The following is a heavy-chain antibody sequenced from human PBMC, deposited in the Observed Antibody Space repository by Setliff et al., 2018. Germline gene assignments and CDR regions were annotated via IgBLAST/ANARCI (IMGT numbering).Heavy chain of an antibody. CDR3: AREYYDSSGFSYGMDV. Sequence: GGSLRLSCAASGFTFSSLWMSWVRQAPGKGLEWVANINQGGGAQFYVDSVKGRFTISRDNAKNSLSLQMNSLRTEDTAVYYCAREYYDSSGFSYGMDVWGQGTTVTVSS. CDR2: INQGGGAQ. D-gene: IGHD3-22*01. CDR1: GFTFSSLW. V-gene: IGHV3-7*01. J-gene: IGHJ6*02.